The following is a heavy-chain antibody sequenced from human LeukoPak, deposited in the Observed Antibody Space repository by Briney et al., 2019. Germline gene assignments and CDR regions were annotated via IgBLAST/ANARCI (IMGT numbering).Heavy chain of an antibody. CDR1: GFTFDDYA. Sequence: GGSLRLSCAASGFTFDDYAMHWVCQAPGKGLEWVSGINWNGGSTGYADSVKGRFTISRDNAKNSLYLQMNSLRAEDTALYHCARPSKPLGYCSSTSCSDAFDIWGQGTMVTVSS. J-gene: IGHJ3*02. CDR2: INWNGGST. CDR3: ARPSKPLGYCSSTSCSDAFDI. D-gene: IGHD2-2*01. V-gene: IGHV3-20*01.